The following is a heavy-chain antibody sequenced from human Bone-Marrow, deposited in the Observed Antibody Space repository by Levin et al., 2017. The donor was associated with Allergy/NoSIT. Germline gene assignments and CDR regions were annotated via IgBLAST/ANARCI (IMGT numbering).Heavy chain of an antibody. D-gene: IGHD6-13*01. Sequence: SETLSLTCSVSGVSLSGSGYFWTWVRQHPARGLELIGYISYSGKIDYNPSLKTRLLMSLDTSRNEFSLNLTSLTAADTAVYFCARALQQLGLGLDVWGHGTLVTVSS. J-gene: IGHJ3*01. CDR1: GVSLSGSGYF. V-gene: IGHV4-31*03. CDR2: ISYSGKI. CDR3: ARALQQLGLGLDV.